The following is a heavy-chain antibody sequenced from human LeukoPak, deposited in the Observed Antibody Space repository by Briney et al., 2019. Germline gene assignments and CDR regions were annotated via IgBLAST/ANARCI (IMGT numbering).Heavy chain of an antibody. CDR1: GFTFGDYA. V-gene: IGHV3-49*04. D-gene: IGHD5-12*01. CDR3: NRNPASRDIGACFVIEP. Sequence: GGSLRLSCTASGFTFGDYAMSWVRQAPGKGLEWISFIRNKAYGETTEYAASVKGRFTISRDDSKSIAYLQINSLKTEDTAVYYCNRNPASRDIGACFVIEPWGQGTLVTVSS. CDR2: IRNKAYGETT. J-gene: IGHJ5*02.